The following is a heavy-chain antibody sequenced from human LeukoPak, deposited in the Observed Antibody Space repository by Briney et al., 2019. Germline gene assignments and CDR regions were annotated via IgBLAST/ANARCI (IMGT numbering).Heavy chain of an antibody. J-gene: IGHJ3*02. Sequence: PGGPLRLSCAASGFTVSSNYMSWVRQAPGKGLEWVSVIYSGGSTYYADSVKGRFTISRDNSKNTLYLQMNSLRAEDTAVYYCAREGIDSSGYYISAFDIWGQGTMVTVSS. V-gene: IGHV3-53*01. CDR2: IYSGGST. D-gene: IGHD3-22*01. CDR3: AREGIDSSGYYISAFDI. CDR1: GFTVSSNY.